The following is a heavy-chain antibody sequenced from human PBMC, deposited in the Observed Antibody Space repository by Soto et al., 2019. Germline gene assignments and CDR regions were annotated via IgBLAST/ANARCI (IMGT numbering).Heavy chain of an antibody. CDR1: GFTFSSYA. CDR3: AREVPAAACPDY. CDR2: ISYDGSNK. Sequence: PGGSLRLSCAASGFTFSSYAMHWVRQAPGKGLEWVAVISYDGSNKYYADSVKGRFTISRDNSKNTLYLQMNSLRAEDTAVYYCAREVPAAACPDYWGQGTLVTVSS. D-gene: IGHD2-2*01. V-gene: IGHV3-30-3*01. J-gene: IGHJ4*02.